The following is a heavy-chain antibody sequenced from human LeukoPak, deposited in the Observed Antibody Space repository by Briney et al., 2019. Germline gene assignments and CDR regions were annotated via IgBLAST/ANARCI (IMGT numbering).Heavy chain of an antibody. CDR2: INHSGST. CDR1: GGSFSGYY. Sequence: PSGTLSLTCAVYGGSFSGYYWSWIRQPPGKGLEWIGEINHSGSTNYNPSLKSRVTISVDTSKNQFSLKLSSVTAADTAVYYCARENKEVIVVVVAAQEHYYYMDVWGKGTTVTISS. J-gene: IGHJ6*03. CDR3: ARENKEVIVVVVAAQEHYYYMDV. D-gene: IGHD2-15*01. V-gene: IGHV4-34*01.